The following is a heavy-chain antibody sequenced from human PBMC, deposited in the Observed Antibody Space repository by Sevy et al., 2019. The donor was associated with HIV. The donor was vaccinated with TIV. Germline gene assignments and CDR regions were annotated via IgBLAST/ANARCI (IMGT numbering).Heavy chain of an antibody. CDR2: IYYSGST. Sequence: SETLSLTCTVSGGSISSSSYYWGWIRQPPGQGLEWIGSIYYSGSTYYNPSLKSRVTISVDTSKNQFSLKLSSVTAADTAVYYCARSDAAAGTSWFDPWGQGTLVTVSS. CDR3: ARSDAAAGTSWFDP. J-gene: IGHJ5*02. D-gene: IGHD6-13*01. V-gene: IGHV4-39*01. CDR1: GGSISSSSYY.